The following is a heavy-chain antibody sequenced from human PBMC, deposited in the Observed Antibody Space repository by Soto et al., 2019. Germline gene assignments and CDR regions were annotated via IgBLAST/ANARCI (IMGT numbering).Heavy chain of an antibody. D-gene: IGHD4-17*01. CDR1: GFIVSSNY. Sequence: EVQLVETGGGLMQPGGSLRLSCAVSGFIVSSNYMSWVRQAPGKGLEWVSVIYSSGSTYYADSVKGRFTLSRANSKNMLYFQMNSLRADDTAVYYCARAITLTKGPSYFYGTDVLGQGNTVTVSS. CDR2: IYSSGST. J-gene: IGHJ6*02. CDR3: ARAITLTKGPSYFYGTDV. V-gene: IGHV3-53*02.